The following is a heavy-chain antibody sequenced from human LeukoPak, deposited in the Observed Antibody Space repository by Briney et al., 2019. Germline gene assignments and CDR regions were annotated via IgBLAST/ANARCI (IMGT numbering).Heavy chain of an antibody. V-gene: IGHV4-59*08. CDR2: IFHTGNS. J-gene: IGHJ3*02. Sequence: SETLSLTCTISGGSLSTFYWSWLRQPPGKGLEWIAYIFHTGNSNYNPSLKGRVTISVDTSKNQFSLKVNSVTAADTAMYYCASHRLSDGFDSWGQGTMVTVSS. CDR3: ASHRLSDGFDS. CDR1: GGSLSTFY. D-gene: IGHD6-25*01.